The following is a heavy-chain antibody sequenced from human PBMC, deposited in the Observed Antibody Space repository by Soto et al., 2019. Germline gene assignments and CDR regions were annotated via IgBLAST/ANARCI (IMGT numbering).Heavy chain of an antibody. Sequence: VEVSCKAPGGTLSRYAISWARQAPEQVLEWMGGIIPIFGTANYAQKFQGRVTITADESTSTAYMELSSLRSEDTAVYYCARNYYDSSGYYFWFDPWGQGNLVT. V-gene: IGHV1-69*13. CDR2: IIPIFGTA. J-gene: IGHJ5*02. CDR3: ARNYYDSSGYYFWFDP. D-gene: IGHD3-22*01. CDR1: GGTLSRYA.